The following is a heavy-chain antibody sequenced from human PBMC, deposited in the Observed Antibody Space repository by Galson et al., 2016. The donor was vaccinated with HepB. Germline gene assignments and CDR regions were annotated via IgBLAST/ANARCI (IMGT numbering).Heavy chain of an antibody. CDR3: VRDGDAYNFDY. D-gene: IGHD5-24*01. CDR2: IKGDGSYT. Sequence: SLRLSCAASGFSFKDNWMHWVRQAPGKGLVWVSRIKGDGSYTNYADSVKGRFTISRDNAKNTLDLQMNSLRADDTAVYYCVRDGDAYNFDYWGQGTLVTVSS. V-gene: IGHV3-74*01. J-gene: IGHJ4*02. CDR1: GFSFKDNW.